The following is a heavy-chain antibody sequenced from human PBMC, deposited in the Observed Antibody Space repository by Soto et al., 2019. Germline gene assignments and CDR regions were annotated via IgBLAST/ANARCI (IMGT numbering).Heavy chain of an antibody. Sequence: EVQLLESGGGLEQPGGSLRLSCAASGFTFNTQAMSWVRQAPGKGLEWVSSISVSGDNTYNAEAVKGRFTISRDNSKNALDLPMYSLRAEDTAVYYCVEDRSTSDWYGYFDYWGQGTLVTVSS. CDR3: VEDRSTSDWYGYFDY. J-gene: IGHJ4*02. CDR2: ISVSGDNT. D-gene: IGHD6-19*01. V-gene: IGHV3-23*01. CDR1: GFTFNTQA.